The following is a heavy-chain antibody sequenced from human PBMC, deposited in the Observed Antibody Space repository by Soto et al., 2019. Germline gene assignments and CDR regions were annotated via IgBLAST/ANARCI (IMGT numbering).Heavy chain of an antibody. CDR2: INAGNGNT. CDR3: AFSRLGGPVY. J-gene: IGHJ4*02. Sequence: QVQLVQSGAEVKKPGASVKVSCKASGYTFTSYAMHWVRQAPGQRLEWMGWINAGNGNTKYSQKFQGRVTITRDTSASTAYMELSGLRSEDTAVYYFAFSRLGGPVYWAQGTLVTVPS. D-gene: IGHD3-16*01. V-gene: IGHV1-3*01. CDR1: GYTFTSYA.